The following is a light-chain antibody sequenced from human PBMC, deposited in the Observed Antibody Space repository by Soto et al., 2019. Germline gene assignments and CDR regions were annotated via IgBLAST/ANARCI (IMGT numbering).Light chain of an antibody. CDR1: QGISTN. Sequence: GDRVTITCRASQGISTNLAWYQQKPGKAPKLLIYAASSLQSGVPPRFSGSGSGTDFTLTITSLQPEDFAIYYCLQANRVPLSFGQGTRLEIK. CDR2: AAS. J-gene: IGKJ5*01. CDR3: LQANRVPLS. V-gene: IGKV1-12*01.